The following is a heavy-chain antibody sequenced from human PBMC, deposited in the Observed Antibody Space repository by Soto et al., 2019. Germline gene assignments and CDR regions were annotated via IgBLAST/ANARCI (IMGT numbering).Heavy chain of an antibody. CDR2: ISGSGGNT. D-gene: IGHD3-10*01. V-gene: IGHV3-23*01. CDR3: AKDSDFVSGAFDI. Sequence: VGSLRLPCAASGFTVRSYAMSWVRQAPGKGLEWVSVISGSGGNTNYADSVKGRFTISRDNSKNTLYLQMNSLRAEDTAVYYCAKDSDFVSGAFDIWGQGTMVTVSS. J-gene: IGHJ3*02. CDR1: GFTVRSYA.